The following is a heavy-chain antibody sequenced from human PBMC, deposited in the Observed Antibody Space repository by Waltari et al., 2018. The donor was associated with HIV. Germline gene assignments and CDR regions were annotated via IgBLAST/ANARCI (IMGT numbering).Heavy chain of an antibody. CDR3: ARHGYYGSGHDAFDV. D-gene: IGHD3-10*01. Sequence: QLQLQESGPGLLKPSETLSLTCIVSGDSISSDGYYWGWIRQPPGKGLEWIGSVDYSGRTFYNPPLKSRVTVSVDTSKNQFSLRRNSMTATDTAVYFCARHGYYGSGHDAFDVWGQGTMVIVSS. CDR2: VDYSGRT. J-gene: IGHJ3*01. V-gene: IGHV4-39*01. CDR1: GDSISSDGYY.